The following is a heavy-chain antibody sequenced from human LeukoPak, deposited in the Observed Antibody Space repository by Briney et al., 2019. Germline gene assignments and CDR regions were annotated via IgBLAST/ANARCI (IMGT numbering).Heavy chain of an antibody. CDR1: GFIFSSYS. J-gene: IGHJ4*02. CDR3: ARGAWGDLTF. D-gene: IGHD2-21*02. V-gene: IGHV3-21*04. CDR2: ISGSSTHI. Sequence: GGSLRLSCAASGFIFSSYSLNGVRQAPGKGLEWVSSISGSSTHIDYADSVKGRFTISRDNAKNSPYLQMSSLRAEDTAVYYCARGAWGDLTFWGRGTLVTVSS.